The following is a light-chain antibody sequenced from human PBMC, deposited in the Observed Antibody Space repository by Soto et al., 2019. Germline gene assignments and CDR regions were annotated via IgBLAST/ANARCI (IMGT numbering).Light chain of an antibody. V-gene: IGKV3-11*01. CDR3: QHYITSLTT. CDR2: DAS. CDR1: QSVSSY. J-gene: IGKJ1*01. Sequence: EIVLTQSPATLSLSPGERATLSCRASQSVSSYLAFYQQKPGQAPRLLIYDASNRATGIPARFSGSGSGTDFTLTISRLEPEDFAVYYCQHYITSLTTFGQGTKVDIK.